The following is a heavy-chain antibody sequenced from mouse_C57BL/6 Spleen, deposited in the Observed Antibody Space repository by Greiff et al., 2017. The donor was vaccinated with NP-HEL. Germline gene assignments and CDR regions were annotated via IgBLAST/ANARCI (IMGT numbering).Heavy chain of an antibody. CDR2: ISSGSSTI. Sequence: EVKLMESGGGLVKPGGSLKLSCAASGFTFSDYGMHWVRQAPEKGLEWVAYISSGSSTIYYADTVKGRFTISRDNAKNTLFLQMTSLRSEDTAMYYCASYYGYYYAMDYWGQGTSVTVSS. J-gene: IGHJ4*01. D-gene: IGHD1-1*01. CDR1: GFTFSDYG. CDR3: ASYYGYYYAMDY. V-gene: IGHV5-17*01.